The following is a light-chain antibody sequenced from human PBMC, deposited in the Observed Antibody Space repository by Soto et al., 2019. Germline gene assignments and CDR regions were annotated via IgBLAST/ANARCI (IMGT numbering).Light chain of an antibody. CDR1: TGAVTSDHY. V-gene: IGLV7-46*01. J-gene: IGLJ2*01. CDR2: DTS. CDR3: LLSYSGARHVV. Sequence: QAVVTQEPSLTVSPGGTVTLTCGSSTGAVTSDHYPYWFQQKPGQAPRTLIYDTSNKHSWTPARFSGSLLGGKAALTLSGAQPEDEAEYYCLLSYSGARHVVFGGGTKLTVL.